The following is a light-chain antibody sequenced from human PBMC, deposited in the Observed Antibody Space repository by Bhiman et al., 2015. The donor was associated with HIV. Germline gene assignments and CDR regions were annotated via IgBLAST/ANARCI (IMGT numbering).Light chain of an antibody. CDR3: QSYDTTDHWV. J-gene: IGLJ3*02. CDR1: SGAIASNY. V-gene: IGLV6-57*01. Sequence: NFMLTQPLSLSESPGKTVTIWCARDSGAIASNYVQWFQQRPGLSPSILIYENNQRPSGVPPRFSGSIDTYSNSASLTISGLKTEDEADYYCQSYDTTDHWVFGGGTKLTVL. CDR2: ENN.